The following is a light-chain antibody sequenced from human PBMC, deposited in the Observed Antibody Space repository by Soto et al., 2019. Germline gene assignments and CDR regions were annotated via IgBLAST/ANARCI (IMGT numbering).Light chain of an antibody. CDR3: SSYRSSTTLEV. CDR1: SSDVGGYIY. CDR2: QVN. J-gene: IGLJ2*01. V-gene: IGLV2-14*01. Sequence: QSALTQPASVSGSPGQSITISCTGTSSDVGGYIYVSWYQQHPGKAPKLMIYQVNNRPSGVSNRFSGSKSGNTASLTISGLQAEDEADYYCSSYRSSTTLEVFGGGTKLTVL.